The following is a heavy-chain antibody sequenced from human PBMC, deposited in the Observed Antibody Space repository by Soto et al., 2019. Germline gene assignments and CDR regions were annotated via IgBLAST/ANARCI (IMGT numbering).Heavy chain of an antibody. Sequence: QVQLVQSGAEVKKPGASVKVSCKASGYTFTNFGISWVRQAPGQGLEWMGWISAYNGNTNYAQNFQGRVTMTTDTSTSTAYLERRRLRSDDPAAYYCARGGTPLDSWGQGTLVPVSS. V-gene: IGHV1-18*01. CDR1: GYTFTNFG. J-gene: IGHJ4*02. D-gene: IGHD3-16*01. CDR2: ISAYNGNT. CDR3: ARGGTPLDS.